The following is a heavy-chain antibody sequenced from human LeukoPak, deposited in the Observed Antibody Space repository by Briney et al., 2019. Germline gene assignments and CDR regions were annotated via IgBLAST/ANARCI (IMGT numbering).Heavy chain of an antibody. J-gene: IGHJ4*02. V-gene: IGHV3-30-3*01. CDR2: ISYDGSNK. Sequence: GGSLTLSCAASGFTFSSYAIHWVRPAPGKGLGWVAVISYDGSNKYYADSVKGRFTISRDNSKNTLYLQMNSLRAEDTAVYYCARASGYDSSGYPIYWGQGTLVTVSS. D-gene: IGHD3-22*01. CDR1: GFTFSSYA. CDR3: ARASGYDSSGYPIY.